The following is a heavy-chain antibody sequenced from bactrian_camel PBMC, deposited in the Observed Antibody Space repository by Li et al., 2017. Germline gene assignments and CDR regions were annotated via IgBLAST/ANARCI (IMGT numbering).Heavy chain of an antibody. CDR1: RGADDYNW. Sequence: HVQLVESGGGSVKTGGSLKLSCVASRGADDYNWMAWFRQVPGKEREGISVISTRGGITFYADSVKGRFTISRDNAKNTMYLQMNSLKPEDTAMYYCTVDLPPAYYSGDSYYAGHDYWGQGTQVTVS. D-gene: IGHD2*01. CDR2: ISTRGGIT. J-gene: IGHJ4*01. CDR3: TVDLPPAYYSGDSYYAGHDY. V-gene: IGHV3S61*01.